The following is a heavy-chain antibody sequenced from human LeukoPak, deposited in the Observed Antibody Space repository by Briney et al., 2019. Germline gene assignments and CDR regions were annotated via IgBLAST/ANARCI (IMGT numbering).Heavy chain of an antibody. J-gene: IGHJ3*02. D-gene: IGHD4-11*01. CDR2: IYYSGST. V-gene: IGHV4-39*01. CDR1: GGSISSSSYY. CDR3: ARRGYSIDAFDI. Sequence: KASETLSLTCTVSGGSISSSSYYWGWIRQPPGKGLEWIGSIYYSGSTYYNPSLKSRVAISVDTSKNQFSLKLSSVTAADTAVYYCARRGYSIDAFDIWGQGTMVTVSS.